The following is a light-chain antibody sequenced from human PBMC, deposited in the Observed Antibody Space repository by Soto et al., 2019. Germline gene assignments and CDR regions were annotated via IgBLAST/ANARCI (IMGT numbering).Light chain of an antibody. V-gene: IGKV3D-20*02. Sequence: EIELTQSPGTLSLSPGERATLSCRASQRLASNYLAWYQQRPGQAPRLLLYGVSSRATGIPDRFSGSGSGTDFTLTISSLEPEDSAVYYCQQRHMWPITFGQGTRLEIK. CDR3: QQRHMWPIT. J-gene: IGKJ5*01. CDR2: GVS. CDR1: QRLASNY.